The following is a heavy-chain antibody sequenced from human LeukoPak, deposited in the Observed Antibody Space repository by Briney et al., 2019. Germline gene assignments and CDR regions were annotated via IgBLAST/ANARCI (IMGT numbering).Heavy chain of an antibody. CDR3: ARPDYYDSSGSYFDY. CDR2: ISYDGSNK. Sequence: PGRSLRLSCAASGFTFSSYAMHWVRQAPGKGLEWVAVISYDGSNKYYADSVKGRFTISRDNSKNTLYLQMNSLRAEDTAVYYCARPDYYDSSGSYFDYWGQGTLVIVSS. J-gene: IGHJ4*02. D-gene: IGHD3-22*01. CDR1: GFTFSSYA. V-gene: IGHV3-30-3*01.